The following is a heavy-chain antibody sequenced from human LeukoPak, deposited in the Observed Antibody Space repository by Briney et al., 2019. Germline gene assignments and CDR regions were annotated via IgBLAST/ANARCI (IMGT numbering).Heavy chain of an antibody. CDR3: ATPLADYYDSSGYPINLDY. V-gene: IGHV1-18*01. Sequence: ASVKVSCKASGYTFTSYGISWVRQAPGQGLEWMGWISAYNGNTNYAQKLQGRVTMTTDTSTSTAYMELRSLRSDDTAVYYCATPLADYYDSSGYPINLDYWGQGTLVTVSS. D-gene: IGHD3-22*01. J-gene: IGHJ4*02. CDR2: ISAYNGNT. CDR1: GYTFTSYG.